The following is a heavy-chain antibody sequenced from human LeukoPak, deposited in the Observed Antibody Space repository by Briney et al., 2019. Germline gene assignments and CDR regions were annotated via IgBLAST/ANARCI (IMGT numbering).Heavy chain of an antibody. Sequence: SETLSLICTVSGYSISSGYYWGWIRQPPGKGLEWIGSIYHSGSTYYNPSLKSRVTISVDTSKNQFSLKLSSVTAADTAVYYCARDKNWNPRSAFDIWGQGTMVTVSS. V-gene: IGHV4-38-2*02. CDR1: GYSISSGYY. J-gene: IGHJ3*02. D-gene: IGHD1-1*01. CDR2: IYHSGST. CDR3: ARDKNWNPRSAFDI.